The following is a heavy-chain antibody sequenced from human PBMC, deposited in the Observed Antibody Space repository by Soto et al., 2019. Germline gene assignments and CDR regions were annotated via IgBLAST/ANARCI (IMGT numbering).Heavy chain of an antibody. CDR3: AREDSIIIPAVSDF. CDR1: GFAFNNYG. J-gene: IGHJ4*02. Sequence: GGSLRLSCTVSGFAFNNYGINWVRQAPGKGLEWVSSISKSDYTYYSDSVKGRSTISRDNAKNSVSLQMNTLRVEDTAVYYCAREDSIIIPAVSDFWGQGTLVTVSS. D-gene: IGHD2-2*01. CDR2: ISKSDYT. V-gene: IGHV3-21*06.